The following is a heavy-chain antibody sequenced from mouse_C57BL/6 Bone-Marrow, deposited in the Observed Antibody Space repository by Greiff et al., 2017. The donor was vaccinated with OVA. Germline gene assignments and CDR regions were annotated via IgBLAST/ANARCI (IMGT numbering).Heavy chain of an antibody. CDR1: GYTFTDYY. CDR3: ARHGGYVDY. V-gene: IGHV1-76*01. Sequence: QVQLQQSGAELVRPGASVKLSCKASGYTFTDYYINWVKQRPGQGLEWIARIYPGSGNTYYNEKFKGKATLTAEKSSSTAYMQLSSLTSEDSAVYFCARHGGYVDYWGQGTTLTVSS. CDR2: IYPGSGNT. J-gene: IGHJ2*01.